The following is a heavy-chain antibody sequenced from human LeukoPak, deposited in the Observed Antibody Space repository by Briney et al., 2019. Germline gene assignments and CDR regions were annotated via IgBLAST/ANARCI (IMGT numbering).Heavy chain of an antibody. J-gene: IGHJ4*02. CDR2: ISSSSSTI. Sequence: GGSLRLSCAASGFTFSSYSMTWVRQAPGKGLEWVSYISSSSSTIYCADSVKGRFTISRDNAKNTLYLQMNSLRAEDTAVYYCAISGTTVTTGALMAFDYWGQGTLVTVSS. CDR3: AISGTTVTTGALMAFDY. V-gene: IGHV3-48*01. D-gene: IGHD4-17*01. CDR1: GFTFSSYS.